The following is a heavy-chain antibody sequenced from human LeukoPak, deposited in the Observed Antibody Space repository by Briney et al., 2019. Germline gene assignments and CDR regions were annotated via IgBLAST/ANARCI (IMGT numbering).Heavy chain of an antibody. CDR2: IYYSGST. V-gene: IGHV4-59*01. Sequence: PSETLSLTCTVSGGSISSYYWSWIRQPPGKGLEWIGYIYYSGSTYYNPSLRSRVTISVDTSKNQFSLKLISVTAADTAMYYCARGKYYFDYWGQGSLVTVSS. CDR1: GGSISSYY. CDR3: ARGKYYFDY. J-gene: IGHJ4*02.